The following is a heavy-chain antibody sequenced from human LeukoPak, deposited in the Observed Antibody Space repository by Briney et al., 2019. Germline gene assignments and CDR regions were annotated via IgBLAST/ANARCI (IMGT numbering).Heavy chain of an antibody. CDR2: IDSSSSTI. Sequence: GGSLRLSCEASGFIFSDYNMNWIRQAPGKGLEWLSFIDSSSSTIYYADSVKGRFAISRDNAKNSLYLQMNSLRAEDTAVYYCARGLHDAFDIWGQGTMVTVSS. V-gene: IGHV3-48*04. D-gene: IGHD2-21*02. CDR3: ARGLHDAFDI. J-gene: IGHJ3*02. CDR1: GFIFSDYN.